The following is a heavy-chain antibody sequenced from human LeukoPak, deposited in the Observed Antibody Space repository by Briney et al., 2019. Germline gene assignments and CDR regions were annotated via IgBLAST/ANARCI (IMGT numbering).Heavy chain of an antibody. CDR3: ARGTNLVY. J-gene: IGHJ4*02. V-gene: IGHV4-59*01. CDR2: IYYSGST. D-gene: IGHD3-16*01. CDR1: GGSISDYY. Sequence: PSETLSLSCTVSGGSISDYYWNWIRQPPGKGLEWIGYIYYSGSTNYNPSLKSRVTISVDTSKNQFSLNLSSVTAADTAVYYCARGTNLVYWCQGTLVTVSS.